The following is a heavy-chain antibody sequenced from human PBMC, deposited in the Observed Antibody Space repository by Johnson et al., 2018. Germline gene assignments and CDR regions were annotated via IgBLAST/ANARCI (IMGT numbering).Heavy chain of an antibody. D-gene: IGHD3-10*01. Sequence: QVQLQQWGAGLLKXSETXSLXCAVYGGSFSGYYWSWIRQPPGTGLEWIGEINHSGSTNYNPSLKSRVTISIDPSKHHFSLKLRSVTAADTAVYYCARGAGAFDIWGQGTMVTVS. CDR3: ARGAGAFDI. V-gene: IGHV4-34*01. CDR1: GGSFSGYY. J-gene: IGHJ3*02. CDR2: INHSGST.